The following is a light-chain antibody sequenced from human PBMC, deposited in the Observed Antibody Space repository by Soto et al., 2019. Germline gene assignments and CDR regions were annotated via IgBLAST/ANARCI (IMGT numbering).Light chain of an antibody. V-gene: IGKV1-12*01. CDR2: AAS. Sequence: DIQVTQSPSSVSASVGDRVTITCRASQDISSWLAWYQQKPGKAPKLLIYAASSLQSGVPSRFSGSGSGADFSLTITSLQPEDFASYYCQQANSFPLTFGGGTKVEIK. CDR1: QDISSW. J-gene: IGKJ4*01. CDR3: QQANSFPLT.